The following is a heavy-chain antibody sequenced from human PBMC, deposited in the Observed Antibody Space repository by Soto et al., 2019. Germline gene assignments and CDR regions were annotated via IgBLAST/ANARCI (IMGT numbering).Heavy chain of an antibody. J-gene: IGHJ4*02. D-gene: IGHD2-8*02. V-gene: IGHV1-2*02. Sequence: HEHLVQSGAEVKRPGASLKVSCKASGYSFTGYYIHWVREAPGQGLEWMGWINPDSGATNYAQNFQGRVTLTSDTSISTASMDLTSLTSDYTAVYYCERGDYGTGGYPFPYFDYWGQGTLVIVSS. CDR3: ERGDYGTGGYPFPYFDY. CDR2: INPDSGAT. CDR1: GYSFTGYY.